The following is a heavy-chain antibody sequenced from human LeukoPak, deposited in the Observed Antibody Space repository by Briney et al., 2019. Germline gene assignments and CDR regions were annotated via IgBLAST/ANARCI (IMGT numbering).Heavy chain of an antibody. CDR3: ARASDGYSYGQTGMWRYYYYYYMDV. D-gene: IGHD5-18*01. Sequence: PGGSLRLSCAASGFTFSSYSMNWVRQAPGKGLEWVSSISSSSSYIYYADSVKGRFTISRDNAKNLLYLQMNSLRAEDTAVYYCARASDGYSYGQTGMWRYYYYYYMDVWGKGTTVTVSS. V-gene: IGHV3-21*01. CDR2: ISSSSSYI. CDR1: GFTFSSYS. J-gene: IGHJ6*03.